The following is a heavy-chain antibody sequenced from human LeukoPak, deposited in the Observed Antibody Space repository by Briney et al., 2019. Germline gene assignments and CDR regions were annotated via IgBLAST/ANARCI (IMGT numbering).Heavy chain of an antibody. CDR3: ARDPELEGDFDY. D-gene: IGHD1-1*01. Sequence: ASVKVSCKASGGTFSSYAISWVRQAPGQGLEWMGWINPNSGGTNYAQKFQGRVTMTRDTSIPTVYMELSRLRSDDTAVYYCARDPELEGDFDYWGQGALVTVSS. J-gene: IGHJ4*02. CDR1: GGTFSSYA. CDR2: INPNSGGT. V-gene: IGHV1-2*02.